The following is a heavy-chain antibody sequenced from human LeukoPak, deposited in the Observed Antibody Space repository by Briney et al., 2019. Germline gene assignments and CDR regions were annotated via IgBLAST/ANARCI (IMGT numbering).Heavy chain of an antibody. Sequence: PGGSLRLSCAASGFTFSSYAMSWVRQAPGKGLEWVSAISGSGGSTYYADSVKGRFTISRDNSKNTLYLQMNSLRAEDTAVYYCAKDRTYDFWSGYRHDAFDIRGQGTMVTVSS. CDR1: GFTFSSYA. D-gene: IGHD3-3*01. J-gene: IGHJ3*02. CDR2: ISGSGGST. CDR3: AKDRTYDFWSGYRHDAFDI. V-gene: IGHV3-23*01.